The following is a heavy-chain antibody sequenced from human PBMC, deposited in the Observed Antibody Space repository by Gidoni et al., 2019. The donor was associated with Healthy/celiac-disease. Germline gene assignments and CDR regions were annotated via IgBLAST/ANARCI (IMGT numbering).Heavy chain of an antibody. Sequence: EVQLVESGGGLVQPGGSLRLSCAASGFTVSSNYRSCVRQAPGKGLEGVAVIYSGGRRYYEDAGKGRCTISRDNSKNTLYLQMNSLRDEDTAVYYCARVGADCSSTSCYTAAFDIWGQGTMVTVSS. J-gene: IGHJ3*02. V-gene: IGHV3-66*01. CDR2: IYSGGRR. D-gene: IGHD2-2*02. CDR1: GFTVSSNY. CDR3: ARVGADCSSTSCYTAAFDI.